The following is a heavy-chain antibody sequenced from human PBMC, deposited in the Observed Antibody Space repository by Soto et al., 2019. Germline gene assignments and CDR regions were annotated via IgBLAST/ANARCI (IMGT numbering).Heavy chain of an antibody. CDR2: IYYSGTA. CDR1: GGSLSPNY. D-gene: IGHD3-22*01. V-gene: IGHV4-59*08. Sequence: SETLSLTCTVSGGSLSPNYWTWIRQPPGKGLEWIAYIYYSGTATYNPSLNSRVAISLDMSKNQISLTLSSVTAADTAVYYFVILGAYYHSLDPCGQRTLSPFSS. J-gene: IGHJ5*02. CDR3: VILGAYYHSLDP.